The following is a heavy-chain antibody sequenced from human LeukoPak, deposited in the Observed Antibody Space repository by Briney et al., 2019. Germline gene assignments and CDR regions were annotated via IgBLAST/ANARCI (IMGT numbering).Heavy chain of an antibody. V-gene: IGHV3-11*04. Sequence: PGGSLRLSCAASGFTFSDYYMSWIRQAPGKGLEWVSYISSSGGTIYYADSVKGRFTISRDNSKNTLYLQMNSLRAEDTAVYYCAKESPSEVADYWGQGTLVTVSS. CDR1: GFTFSDYY. CDR3: AKESPSEVADY. CDR2: ISSSGGTI. J-gene: IGHJ4*02.